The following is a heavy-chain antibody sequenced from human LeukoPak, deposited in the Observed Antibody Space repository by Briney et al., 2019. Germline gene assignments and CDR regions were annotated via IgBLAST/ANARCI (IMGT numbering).Heavy chain of an antibody. CDR2: MNPNSGNT. Sequence: ASVKVSCKASGGTFSSYAISWVRQAPGQGLEWMGWMNPNSGNTGYAQKFQGRVTITRNTSISTAYMGLSSLRSEDTAVYYCARGPQQLALFDYWGQGTLVTVSS. CDR1: GGTFSSYA. D-gene: IGHD6-13*01. V-gene: IGHV1-8*03. CDR3: ARGPQQLALFDY. J-gene: IGHJ4*02.